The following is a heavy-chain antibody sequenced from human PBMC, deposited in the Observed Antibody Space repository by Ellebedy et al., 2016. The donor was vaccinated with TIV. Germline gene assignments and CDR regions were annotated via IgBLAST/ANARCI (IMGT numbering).Heavy chain of an antibody. V-gene: IGHV3-7*03. J-gene: IGHJ4*02. Sequence: GEPLKISCAASGFTFTNYWMSWVRQAPGKGLEWVATIKQGGSEKYYVDSVKGRFTISRDNAKNSLYLQMNSLRAEDTAVYYCARLDAIIDVKSLDYWGQGTLVTVSS. D-gene: IGHD3-10*01. CDR3: ARLDAIIDVKSLDY. CDR2: IKQGGSEK. CDR1: GFTFTNYW.